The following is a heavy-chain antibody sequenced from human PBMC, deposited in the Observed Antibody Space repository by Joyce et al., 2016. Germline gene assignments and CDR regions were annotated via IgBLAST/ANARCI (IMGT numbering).Heavy chain of an antibody. CDR3: ARLRRWSGPSDC. CDR2: INGDGSST. Sequence: EVQLVESGGGLVQPGGSLRLSCVASGFTFSSYWRYWVRKAPGKGLVGVSRINGDGSSTTYAESVKGRFTISRDNAKNTLYLQMNSLRAEGTAVYYCARLRRWSGPSDCWGQGTLVTVSS. D-gene: IGHD4-23*01. J-gene: IGHJ4*02. CDR1: GFTFSSYW. V-gene: IGHV3-74*03.